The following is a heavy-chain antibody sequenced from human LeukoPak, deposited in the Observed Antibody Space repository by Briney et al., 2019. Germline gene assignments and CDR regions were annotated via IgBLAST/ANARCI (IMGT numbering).Heavy chain of an antibody. J-gene: IGHJ4*02. Sequence: GASVKVSCKASGGTFSSYAISWVQQAPGQGLEWMGGIIPIFGTANYAQKFQGRVTITADESTSTAYMELSSLRSEDTAVYYCASGAHDYGDFYFDYWGQGTLVTVSS. V-gene: IGHV1-69*13. CDR2: IIPIFGTA. D-gene: IGHD4-17*01. CDR3: ASGAHDYGDFYFDY. CDR1: GGTFSSYA.